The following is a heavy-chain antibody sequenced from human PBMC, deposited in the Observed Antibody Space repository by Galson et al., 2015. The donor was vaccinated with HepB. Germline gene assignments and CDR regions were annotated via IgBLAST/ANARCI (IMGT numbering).Heavy chain of an antibody. CDR1: GFNLRGYA. CDR3: AKGSGMIGDRYLNY. V-gene: IGHV3-30*18. D-gene: IGHD3-22*01. CDR2: ISYDGSDK. Sequence: SLRLSCAASGFNLRGYAMHWVRQAPGKGLEWVAAISYDGSDKNYINSVKGRFSISRDNSKNTLYVDMDSLRVEDTAVYYCAKGSGMIGDRYLNYWGPGTLVTVAS. J-gene: IGHJ4*02.